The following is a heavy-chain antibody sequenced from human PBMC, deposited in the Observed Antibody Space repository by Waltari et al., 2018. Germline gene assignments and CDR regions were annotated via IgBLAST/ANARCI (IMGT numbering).Heavy chain of an antibody. J-gene: IGHJ4*02. CDR3: ARSRPSIVGSSWPFDY. Sequence: QLQLQESGPGLVKPSETLSLTCTVSGGSISSSSYYWGWIRQPPGKGLEWIGSIYYSGGTYYTPSLKSRVTISVDTSKNQFSLKLSSVTAADTAVYYCARSRPSIVGSSWPFDYWGQGTLVTVSS. V-gene: IGHV4-39*07. CDR1: GGSISSSSYY. CDR2: IYYSGGT. D-gene: IGHD6-13*01.